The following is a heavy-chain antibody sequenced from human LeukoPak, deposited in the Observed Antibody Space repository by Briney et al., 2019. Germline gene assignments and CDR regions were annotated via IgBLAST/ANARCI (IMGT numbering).Heavy chain of an antibody. D-gene: IGHD6-6*01. CDR2: TYYRSKWSF. J-gene: IGHJ4*01. V-gene: IGHV6-1*01. CDR3: ARGKYTSFDN. Sequence: SQTLSLTCAISGDSIFTNNVAWNWIRQSPSRGLEWLGRTYYRSKWSFDYAVSVKSRITINADTSKNQFSLQLSSATPEDTAVYYCARGKYTSFDNWGHGTLVTVSS. CDR1: GDSIFTNNVA.